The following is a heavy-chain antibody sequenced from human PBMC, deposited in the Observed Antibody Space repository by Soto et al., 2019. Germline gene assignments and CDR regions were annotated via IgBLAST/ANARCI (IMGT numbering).Heavy chain of an antibody. CDR1: GFTFSSYA. V-gene: IGHV3-23*01. Sequence: GGSLRLACAASGFTFSSYAMSWVRQAPEQGLEWVSAISGSGGSPYYADSVKGRFTISRDNSKNTLYLQMNSLRAEDTAVYYCAKDVETPDPHYYYGMDVWGQGTTVTVSS. CDR3: AKDVETPDPHYYYGMDV. D-gene: IGHD2-15*01. CDR2: ISGSGGSP. J-gene: IGHJ6*02.